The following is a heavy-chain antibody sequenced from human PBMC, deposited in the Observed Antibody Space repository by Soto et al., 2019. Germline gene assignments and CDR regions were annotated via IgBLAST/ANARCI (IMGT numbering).Heavy chain of an antibody. CDR2: IDWDDDK. J-gene: IGHJ4*02. D-gene: IGHD3-10*01. Sequence: SGPTLVNPTQTLTLTCTFSGFSLSTSGMCVSWIRQPPGKALEWLALIDWDDDKYYSTSLKTRLTISKDTSKTQVVPTMTNMDPVDTATYYCARGVGDLLWKARPYYFDYWGQGTLVTVSS. CDR3: ARGVGDLLWKARPYYFDY. CDR1: GFSLSTSGMC. V-gene: IGHV2-70*01.